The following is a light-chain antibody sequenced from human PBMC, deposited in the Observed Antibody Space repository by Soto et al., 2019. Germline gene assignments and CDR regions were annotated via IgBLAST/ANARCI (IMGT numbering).Light chain of an antibody. CDR2: AAS. V-gene: IGKV1-6*01. Sequence: AIQMTQSPSSLSASVGDRVTITCRASQGIRNELGWYQHRPGKAPKLLIYAASTLESGVPSRFSASGSGTDFTLTISSLRHEDCATYYCLQDSKYPRTFGQGTKVEIK. CDR3: LQDSKYPRT. J-gene: IGKJ1*01. CDR1: QGIRNE.